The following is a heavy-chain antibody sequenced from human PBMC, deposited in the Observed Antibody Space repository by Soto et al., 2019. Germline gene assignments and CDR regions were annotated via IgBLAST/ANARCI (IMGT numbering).Heavy chain of an antibody. D-gene: IGHD5-18*01. Sequence: PWETLSLTCTISGGSFSTFYWSWIRQAAGKGLEWIGRIHSSGSTNYNSSPKSRVTMSVDTAKNPFSLKLNSVNAPDTAVYSCARDSDTAMDKGYYFYGIDVWGQGTTVTVSS. CDR3: ARDSDTAMDKGYYFYGIDV. V-gene: IGHV4-4*07. CDR2: IHSSGST. J-gene: IGHJ6*02. CDR1: GGSFSTFY.